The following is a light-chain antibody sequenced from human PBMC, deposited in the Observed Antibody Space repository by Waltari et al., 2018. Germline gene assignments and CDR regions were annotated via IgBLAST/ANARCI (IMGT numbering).Light chain of an antibody. CDR1: SSDVRGYDY. J-gene: IGLJ3*02. V-gene: IGLV2-14*03. Sequence: QSVLTQPASVSGSPGQSITISCTGTSSDVRGYDYVPWYQQSPGKAPKLIIYDVVKRPSGVSTRFSASKSDNTASLTISGLQAEDEGDYYCCSYKRGATWVFGGGTALTVL. CDR3: CSYKRGATWV. CDR2: DVV.